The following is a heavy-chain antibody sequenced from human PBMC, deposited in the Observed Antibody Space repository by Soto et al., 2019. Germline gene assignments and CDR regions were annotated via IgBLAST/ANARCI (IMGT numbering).Heavy chain of an antibody. CDR3: ARDLDCSGGSCYGGGFDY. D-gene: IGHD2-15*01. V-gene: IGHV1-2*04. J-gene: IGHJ4*02. CDR2: IKPNSGGT. CDR1: GYTFTGYY. Sequence: ASVKVSFKASGYTFTGYYMHWVRQAPGQGLEWMGWIKPNSGGTNYAQKFQGWVNMTRDTSISTVYMELSRLRSDDTAVYYCARDLDCSGGSCYGGGFDYWGQGTLVTVSS.